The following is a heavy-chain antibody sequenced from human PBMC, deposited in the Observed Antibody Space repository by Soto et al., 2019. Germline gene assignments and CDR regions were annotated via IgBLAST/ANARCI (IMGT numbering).Heavy chain of an antibody. CDR1: GGSISSGGYY. D-gene: IGHD3-16*02. Sequence: PSETLSLTCTVSGGSISSGGYYWSWIRQHPGKGLEWIGYIYYSGSTYYNPSLKSRVTISVDTSKNQFSLKLSSVTAADTAVYHCARSKPGLGELSSNFDYWGQGSLVTVAS. V-gene: IGHV4-31*03. CDR3: ARSKPGLGELSSNFDY. J-gene: IGHJ4*02. CDR2: IYYSGST.